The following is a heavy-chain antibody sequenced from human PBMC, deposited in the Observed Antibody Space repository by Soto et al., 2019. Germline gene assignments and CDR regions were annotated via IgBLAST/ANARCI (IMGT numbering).Heavy chain of an antibody. Sequence: EVQLVESGGGLVKPGGSLRLSCAASGFTFSDYSMTWVRQAPGKGLEWVSSISGSGSDIYYADSMKGRFTISRDNAKNSLYLQMNSLRVEDTAVYYCARVYGITSCCGGGYWGQGSLVTVSS. CDR2: ISGSGSDI. CDR1: GFTFSDYS. CDR3: ARVYGITSCCGGGY. J-gene: IGHJ4*02. V-gene: IGHV3-21*02. D-gene: IGHD2-2*01.